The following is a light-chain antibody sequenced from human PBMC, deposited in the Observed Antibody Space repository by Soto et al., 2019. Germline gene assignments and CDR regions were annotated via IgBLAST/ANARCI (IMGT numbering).Light chain of an antibody. CDR1: TGPVTSDYY. CDR3: LLYYGAAVV. V-gene: IGLV7-43*01. Sequence: QTVVTQEPSLTVSPGGTVTLTCASSTGPVTSDYYPNWFQQKPGQAPRALIYSTTKKDSWTPARFSGSLLGGKAALTLSGVQPEDEADYYCLLYYGAAVVFGGGTKLTVL. CDR2: STT. J-gene: IGLJ2*01.